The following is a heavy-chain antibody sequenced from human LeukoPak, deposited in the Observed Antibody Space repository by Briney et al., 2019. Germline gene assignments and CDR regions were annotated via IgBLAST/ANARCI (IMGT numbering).Heavy chain of an antibody. CDR2: INPSSGST. D-gene: IGHD5-18*01. CDR1: GYTFTSYY. J-gene: IGHJ3*02. Sequence: ASVKVSCKASGYTFTSYYMHWVRQAPGQGLEWMGIINPSSGSTSYAQKFQGRVTMTRDTSTSTVYMELSSLRSEDTAVYYCARATRIQLWLEGGAFDIWGQGTMVTVSS. CDR3: ARATRIQLWLEGGAFDI. V-gene: IGHV1-46*01.